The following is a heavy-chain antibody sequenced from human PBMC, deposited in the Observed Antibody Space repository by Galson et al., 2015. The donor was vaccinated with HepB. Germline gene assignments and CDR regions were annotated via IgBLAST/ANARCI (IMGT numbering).Heavy chain of an antibody. CDR2: IHPSGGRT. CDR1: GFTFSYFL. D-gene: IGHD6-19*01. J-gene: IGHJ4*02. CDR3: AKGVPRYTSGWYLGGVAYFDH. Sequence: SLRLSCAASGFTFSYFLMNWVRQAPGKGLEWVSGIHPSGGRTYYADSVKGRFTISRDNSNNTLYLQINSLRAEDTAVYYCAKGVPRYTSGWYLGGVAYFDHWGQGALVAVSS. V-gene: IGHV3-23*01.